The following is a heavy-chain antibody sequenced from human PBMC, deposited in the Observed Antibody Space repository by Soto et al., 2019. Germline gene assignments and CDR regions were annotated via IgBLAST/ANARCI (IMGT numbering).Heavy chain of an antibody. V-gene: IGHV3-15*01. Sequence: GGSLRLSCAASGFTFSNAWMSWVRQAPGKGLEWVGRIKSKTDGGTTDYAAPVKGRFTISREDSKNTLYLQMNSLKTRNPAVIYGPRDITGPACPRRKYPKSWDKDTDAFDIWGQGTMVTVSS. CDR3: PRDITGPACPRRKYPKSWDKDTDAFDI. D-gene: IGHD3-10*01. CDR2: IKSKTDGGTT. J-gene: IGHJ3*02. CDR1: GFTFSNAW.